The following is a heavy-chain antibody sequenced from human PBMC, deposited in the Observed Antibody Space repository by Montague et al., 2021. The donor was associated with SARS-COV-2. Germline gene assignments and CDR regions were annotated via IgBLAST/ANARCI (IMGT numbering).Heavy chain of an antibody. J-gene: IGHJ6*02. Sequence: GTLSLTCAVSGGSISSPNWWNWVRQPPGKGLEWIGEIYYAGNTNYNPSLKSRVTIFIDKSKNHFSLQLSSVTAADTAVYYCVRGGTYHYGMDVWGQGTTVAVSS. CDR1: GGSISSPNW. CDR2: IYYAGNT. V-gene: IGHV4-4*02. D-gene: IGHD3-16*01. CDR3: VRGGTYHYGMDV.